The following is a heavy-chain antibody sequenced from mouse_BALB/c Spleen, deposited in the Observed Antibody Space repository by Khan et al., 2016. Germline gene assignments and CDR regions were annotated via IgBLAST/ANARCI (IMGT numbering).Heavy chain of an antibody. CDR1: GYSFTGYF. CDR3: AREGGYDVYGSMDY. CDR2: INPSNGDT. D-gene: IGHD1-2*01. Sequence: VQLKQSGPELVQPGASVKVSCKASGYSFTGYFMNWVMQSHGKSLEWIGRINPSNGDTLYNQKFKGKATLTVEKSSTTAHMELRSLASEDSAVYYCAREGGYDVYGSMDYWGQGTSVTVSA. V-gene: IGHV1-20*02. J-gene: IGHJ4*01.